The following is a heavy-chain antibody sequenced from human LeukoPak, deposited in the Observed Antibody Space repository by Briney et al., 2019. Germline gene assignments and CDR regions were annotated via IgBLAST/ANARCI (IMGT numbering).Heavy chain of an antibody. Sequence: PGGSLRLSCAASGFTFSSYSMNWVRQAPGKGLEWVSYISSSGNTIDYADSVKGRFTISRDNAKNSLYLQMVSPRAEDTAVYYCARLRGYSYGYGDYWGQGTLVTVSS. CDR3: ARLRGYSYGYGDY. V-gene: IGHV3-48*04. CDR2: ISSSGNTI. CDR1: GFTFSSYS. D-gene: IGHD5-18*01. J-gene: IGHJ4*02.